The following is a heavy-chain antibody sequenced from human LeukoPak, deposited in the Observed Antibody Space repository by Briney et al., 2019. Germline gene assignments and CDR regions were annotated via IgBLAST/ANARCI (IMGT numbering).Heavy chain of an antibody. J-gene: IGHJ4*02. Sequence: GGSLRLSCPASGFTVSSNYMSWVRQAPGKGLEWVSLIYSGGRIFYADSVKGRFIISTDNSKNTLYLQMNSLRAEDTAVYYCASGFSYGKVDYWGQGTLVTVSS. D-gene: IGHD5-18*01. V-gene: IGHV3-66*01. CDR2: IYSGGRI. CDR1: GFTVSSNY. CDR3: ASGFSYGKVDY.